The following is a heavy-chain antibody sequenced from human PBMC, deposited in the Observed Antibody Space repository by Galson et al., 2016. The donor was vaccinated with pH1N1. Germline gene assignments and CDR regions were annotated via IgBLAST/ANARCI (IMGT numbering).Heavy chain of an antibody. CDR3: ARGSSGWHSPLDF. J-gene: IGHJ4*02. D-gene: IGHD6-25*01. V-gene: IGHV3-11*04. CDR2: ISSSDITI. Sequence: SLRLSCAASGFSFSDYYMSWIRQAPGKGLEWVSYISSSDITIYYAVSVKGRFTISRDNDKNSLYLQMNSLGAEDSAVYYCARGSSGWHSPLDFWGQGTLVTVSS. CDR1: GFSFSDYY.